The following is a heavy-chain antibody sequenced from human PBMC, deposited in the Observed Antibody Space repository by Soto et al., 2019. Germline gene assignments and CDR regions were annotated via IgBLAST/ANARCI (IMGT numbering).Heavy chain of an antibody. D-gene: IGHD6-19*01. Sequence: GGSLRLSCTASGLTFSSYGMNWVRQAPGKGLEWVSSISSSSSTIYYADSVRGRFTISRDNAKNSLYLQMNSLRDEDTAVYYCAREISVAGGHFDYWGQGTLVTVSS. CDR3: AREISVAGGHFDY. CDR2: ISSSSSTI. V-gene: IGHV3-48*02. J-gene: IGHJ4*02. CDR1: GLTFSSYG.